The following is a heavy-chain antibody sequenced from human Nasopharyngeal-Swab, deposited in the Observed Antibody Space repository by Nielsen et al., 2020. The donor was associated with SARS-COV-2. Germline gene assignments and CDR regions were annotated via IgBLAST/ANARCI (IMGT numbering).Heavy chain of an antibody. Sequence: ESLKISCAASGFTFSSHAMTRVRQAPGKGLELVSAISASGGSTYYADPVRSRFIISRDNAENSLFLQMSSLRAEDTAVYYCARGRFYYDSSALDFWGQGTLVTVSS. D-gene: IGHD3-22*01. CDR3: ARGRFYYDSSALDF. CDR2: ISASGGST. CDR1: GFTFSSHA. V-gene: IGHV3-23*01. J-gene: IGHJ4*02.